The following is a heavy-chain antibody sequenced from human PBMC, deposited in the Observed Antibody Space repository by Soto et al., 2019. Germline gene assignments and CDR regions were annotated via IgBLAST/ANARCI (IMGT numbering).Heavy chain of an antibody. CDR2: MYYTGST. CDR3: ARIGDSDTYYRADT. CDR1: GGSVNIGSFY. J-gene: IGHJ5*02. Sequence: ETLSLTCTVSGGSVNIGSFYWSWIRQPPGKGLEWIGHMYYTGSTNYNPSLKRRVTISSGTSKNQFSLKVNSVTAADTAVYYCARIGDSDTYYRADTWGQGTLVTVSS. V-gene: IGHV4-61*01. D-gene: IGHD1-26*01.